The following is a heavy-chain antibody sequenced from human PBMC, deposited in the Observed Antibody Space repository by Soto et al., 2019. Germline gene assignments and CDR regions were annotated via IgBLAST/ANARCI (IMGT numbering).Heavy chain of an antibody. D-gene: IGHD4-17*01. Sequence: GGSLRLSCAASGFTFSSYGMHWVRQAPGKGLEWVAVISYDGSNKYYADSVKGRFTISRDNSKNTLYLQMNSLRAEDTAVYYCAKDYGDYVLYYYMDVWGKGTTVTVSS. V-gene: IGHV3-30*18. CDR1: GFTFSSYG. J-gene: IGHJ6*03. CDR2: ISYDGSNK. CDR3: AKDYGDYVLYYYMDV.